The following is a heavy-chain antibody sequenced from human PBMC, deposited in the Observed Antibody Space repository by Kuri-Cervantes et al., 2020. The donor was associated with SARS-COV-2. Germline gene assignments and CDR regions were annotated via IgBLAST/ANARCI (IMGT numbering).Heavy chain of an antibody. CDR2: INPSGGST. D-gene: IGHD6-19*01. CDR3: ATWPGWYGNYYYGMDV. J-gene: IGHJ6*02. V-gene: IGHV1-46*01. Sequence: ASVKVSCKASGYTFTSYYMHWVRQAPGQGLEWMGIINPSGGSTSYAQKFQGRVTMTEDTSTDTAYMELSSLRSEDTAVYYCATWPGWYGNYYYGMDVWGQGTTVTVSS. CDR1: GYTFTSYY.